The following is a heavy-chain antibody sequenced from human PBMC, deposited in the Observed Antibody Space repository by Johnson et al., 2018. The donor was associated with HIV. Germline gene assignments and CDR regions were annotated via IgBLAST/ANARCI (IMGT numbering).Heavy chain of an antibody. CDR3: AKRHGPIVGATHDAFDI. CDR1: GFIFDDYG. V-gene: IGHV3-9*01. J-gene: IGHJ3*02. D-gene: IGHD1-26*01. Sequence: VQLVESGGDLVQPGRSLRLSCAASGFIFDDYGMHWVRQTPGKGLEWVSGISWNSGSIDYADSVKGRFTISRDNSKNTLYLQMNSLRAEDTAVYYCAKRHGPIVGATHDAFDIWGQGTMVTVSS. CDR2: ISWNSGSI.